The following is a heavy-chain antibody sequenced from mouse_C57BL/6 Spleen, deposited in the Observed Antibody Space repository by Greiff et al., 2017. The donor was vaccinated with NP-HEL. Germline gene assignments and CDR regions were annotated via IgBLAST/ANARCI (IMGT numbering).Heavy chain of an antibody. J-gene: IGHJ4*01. Sequence: QVQLQQPGAELVRPGSSVKLSCKASGYTFTSYWMDWVKQRPGQGLEWIGNIYPSDSETHYNQKFKDKATLTVDKSSSTAHMQLSSLTSEDSAVYYCARWRGSYYAMDYWGQGTSVTVSS. V-gene: IGHV1-61*01. CDR1: GYTFTSYW. CDR2: IYPSDSET. CDR3: ARWRGSYYAMDY.